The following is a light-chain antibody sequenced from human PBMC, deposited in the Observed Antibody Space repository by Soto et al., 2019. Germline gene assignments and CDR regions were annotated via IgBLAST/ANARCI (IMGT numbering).Light chain of an antibody. CDR3: QQYINWPRT. CDR1: HDVTTY. Sequence: ELVMTQFPATLSVSQRDRATLSCRASHDVTTYLAWYQQKSGQAPRLLIYAASTRATGIPARFSGSGSGTEFSLTISSLQSEDFAVYYCQQYINWPRTFGQGTKVDI. J-gene: IGKJ1*01. V-gene: IGKV3-15*01. CDR2: AAS.